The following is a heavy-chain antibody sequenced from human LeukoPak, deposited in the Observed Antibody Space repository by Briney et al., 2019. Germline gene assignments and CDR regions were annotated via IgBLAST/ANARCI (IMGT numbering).Heavy chain of an antibody. J-gene: IGHJ6*02. CDR1: GFTFSDYY. CDR2: ISRSGTTI. V-gene: IGHV3-11*04. CDR3: ARDSMDFWSGYYYYYYYGMDV. Sequence: GGSLRLSCAASGFTFSDYYMSWIRQAPGKGLEWVSYISRSGTTIYYADSVKGRFTISRDNAKNSLYLQMNSLRAEDTAVYYCARDSMDFWSGYYYYYYYGMDVWGQGTTVTVSS. D-gene: IGHD3-3*01.